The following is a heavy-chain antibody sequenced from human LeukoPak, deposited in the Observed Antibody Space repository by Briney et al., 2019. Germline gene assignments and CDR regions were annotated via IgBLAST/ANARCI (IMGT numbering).Heavy chain of an antibody. J-gene: IGHJ4*02. CDR2: IWYDGSNK. CDR3: AKGEYYDSSGYPPDY. D-gene: IGHD3-22*01. CDR1: GFTFNNYW. V-gene: IGHV3-33*06. Sequence: PGGSLRLSCAASGFTFNNYWMSWVRQAPGKGLEWVAVIWYDGSNKYYADSVKGRFTISRDNSKNTLYLQMNSLRAEDTAVYYCAKGEYYDSSGYPPDYWGQGTLVTVSS.